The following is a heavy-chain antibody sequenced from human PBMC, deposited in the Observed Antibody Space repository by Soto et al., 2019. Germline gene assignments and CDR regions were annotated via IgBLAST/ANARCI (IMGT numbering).Heavy chain of an antibody. CDR2: IITLFGTS. V-gene: IGHV1-69*01. Sequence: VQLMQSVAEVKKPGSSVKVSCKASGGTFSSHSINWVRQAPGQGLEWMGGIITLFGTSNYAQNFQGRVTITADQSTSTAYMELNSLTSDDTAVYYCAREVGYGDFSAALLDWGQGTLVTVSS. D-gene: IGHD2-21*02. J-gene: IGHJ4*02. CDR1: GGTFSSHS. CDR3: AREVGYGDFSAALLD.